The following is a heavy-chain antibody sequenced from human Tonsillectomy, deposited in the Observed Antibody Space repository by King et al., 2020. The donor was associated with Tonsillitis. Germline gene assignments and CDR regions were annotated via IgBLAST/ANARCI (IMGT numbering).Heavy chain of an antibody. CDR3: AKVGAGGPWLRTPIDY. Sequence: EVQLVESGGGLVKPGGSLRLSCAASGFTFSSYSMYWVRQAPGKGLEWVSCISSTSSYIIYADSVKGRFTISRDNAKNSLYLQMNSLRAEDTAVYYCAKVGAGGPWLRTPIDYWGQGTLVTVSS. V-gene: IGHV3-21*01. CDR1: GFTFSSYS. CDR2: ISSTSSYI. D-gene: IGHD6-19*01. J-gene: IGHJ4*02.